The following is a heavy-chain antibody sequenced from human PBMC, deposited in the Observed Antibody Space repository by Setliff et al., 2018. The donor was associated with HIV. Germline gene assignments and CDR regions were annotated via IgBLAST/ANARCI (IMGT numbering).Heavy chain of an antibody. CDR2: ISISGDT. Sequence: PSETLSLTCTVSGGSVTSYYWSWIRQPAGKRQEWIGRISISGDTNYNPSLKSRATMSLDTSKNQFSLKLNSVTAADTAMYYCARDPTTGVDYWGQGTLVTVSS. D-gene: IGHD4-4*01. CDR3: ARDPTTGVDY. J-gene: IGHJ4*02. CDR1: GGSVTSYY. V-gene: IGHV4-4*07.